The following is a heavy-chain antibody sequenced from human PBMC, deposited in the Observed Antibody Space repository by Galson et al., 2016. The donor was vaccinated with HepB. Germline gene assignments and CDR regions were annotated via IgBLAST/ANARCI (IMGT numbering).Heavy chain of an antibody. V-gene: IGHV3-7*03. D-gene: IGHD3-22*01. Sequence: SLRLSCAASGFSLSSYWMSWVRQAPGKGLEWVASIDQSERERDYVDSVKGRLTIFRDNAKNALYLQMNSLRVEDTAVYHCVRKRYYYENKKGWFDLWGLGALVTVSS. CDR2: IDQSERER. CDR3: VRKRYYYENKKGWFDL. CDR1: GFSLSSYW. J-gene: IGHJ5*02.